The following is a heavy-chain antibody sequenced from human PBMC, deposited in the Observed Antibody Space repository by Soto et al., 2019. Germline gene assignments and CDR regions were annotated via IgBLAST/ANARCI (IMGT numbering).Heavy chain of an antibody. D-gene: IGHD3-9*01. Sequence: QVQLVQSGAEVKKPGASVKVSCKASGYTFTSYAMHWVRQAPGQRLEWMGWINAGNGNTKYSQKFQGRVTITRDTSASTAYMELSSLRSEDTAVYYCARSNVRSFDWFLPQPFEYCGQGTLVTVSS. V-gene: IGHV1-3*01. CDR2: INAGNGNT. CDR3: ARSNVRSFDWFLPQPFEY. J-gene: IGHJ4*02. CDR1: GYTFTSYA.